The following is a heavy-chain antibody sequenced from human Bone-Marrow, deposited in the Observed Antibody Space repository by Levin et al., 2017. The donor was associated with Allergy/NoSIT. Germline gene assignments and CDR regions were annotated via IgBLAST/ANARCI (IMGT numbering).Heavy chain of an antibody. J-gene: IGHJ3*01. V-gene: IGHV3-64D*06. D-gene: IGHD5-12*01. CDR3: VKDRRGYHDDSFEV. Sequence: GGSLRLSCSASGFTFSYFSMHWVRQAPGRGLEYVSSISSPGTTTYYADSVKGRFTTSRDNSKNTLYLQMSSLRGDDTALYYCVKDRRGYHDDSFEVWGQGTMLIVSS. CDR2: ISSPGTTT. CDR1: GFTFSYFS.